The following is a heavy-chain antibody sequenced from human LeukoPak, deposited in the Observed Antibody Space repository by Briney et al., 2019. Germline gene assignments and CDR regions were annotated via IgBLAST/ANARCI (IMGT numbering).Heavy chain of an antibody. V-gene: IGHV1-69*05. CDR1: GYTLTELS. J-gene: IGHJ4*02. CDR3: ARDSPNYYDSSGYSGFVY. D-gene: IGHD3-22*01. CDR2: IIPIFGTA. Sequence: GASVKVSCKVSGYTLTELSMHWVRQAPGKGLEWMGGIIPIFGTANYAQKFQGRVTVTTDESTSTAYMELSSLRSEDTAVYYCARDSPNYYDSSGYSGFVYWGQGTLVTVSS.